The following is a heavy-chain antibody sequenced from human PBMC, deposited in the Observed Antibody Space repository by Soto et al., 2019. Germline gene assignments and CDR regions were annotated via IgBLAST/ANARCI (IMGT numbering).Heavy chain of an antibody. CDR2: ISGSGGST. CDR1: GFTFSDYY. CDR3: AKDPLPYEPEYFQH. Sequence: PGGSLRLSCTVSGFTFSDYYMSWVRQAPGKGLEWVSAISGSGGSTYYADSVKGRFTISRDNSKNTLYLRMNSLRAEDTAVYYCAKDPLPYEPEYFQHWGQGTLVTVSS. V-gene: IGHV3-23*01. D-gene: IGHD5-12*01. J-gene: IGHJ1*01.